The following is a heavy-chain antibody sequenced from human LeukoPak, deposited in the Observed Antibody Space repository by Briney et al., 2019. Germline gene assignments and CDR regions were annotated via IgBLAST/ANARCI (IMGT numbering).Heavy chain of an antibody. Sequence: GESLKISCKGSGYSFTSYLIGWVRQMPGKGLEWMGIIYPGDSDTKYSPSFQGQVTISADKSITTTYLQWSSLKASDTAIYYCARRSSIATRLFGFWGQGTLVTVSS. V-gene: IGHV5-51*01. CDR3: ARRSSIATRLFGF. J-gene: IGHJ4*02. CDR1: GYSFTSYL. CDR2: IYPGDSDT. D-gene: IGHD6-6*01.